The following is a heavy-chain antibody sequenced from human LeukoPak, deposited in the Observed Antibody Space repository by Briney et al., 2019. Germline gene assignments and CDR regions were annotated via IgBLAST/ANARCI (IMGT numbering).Heavy chain of an antibody. J-gene: IGHJ6*02. CDR1: GFTFSSYA. V-gene: IGHV3-23*01. CDR2: ISGSGGST. D-gene: IGHD6-6*01. CDR3: AKDPLADYYYYGMDV. Sequence: PGGSLRLSCAASGFTFSSYAMSWVRQAPGKGLEWVSAISGSGGSTYYADSVKGRFTISRDNSKNTLYLQMNSPRAGDTAVYYCAKDPLADYYYYGMDVWGQGTTVTVSS.